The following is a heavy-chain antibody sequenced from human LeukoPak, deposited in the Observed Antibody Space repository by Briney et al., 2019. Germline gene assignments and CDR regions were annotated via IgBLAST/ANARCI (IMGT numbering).Heavy chain of an antibody. CDR1: GGSLSSHH. D-gene: IGHD2-2*01. Sequence: PSETLSLTCTVSGGSLSSHHWSWIRQPPGKELELIGHIHYTGTTYYNPSLNSRVTISLDTSRIQFSLKLTSVTAADTAMYYCARFSSDCSDASCYLTHWGQGTLVTVFS. CDR3: ARFSSDCSDASCYLTH. J-gene: IGHJ4*02. CDR2: IHYTGTT. V-gene: IGHV4-59*11.